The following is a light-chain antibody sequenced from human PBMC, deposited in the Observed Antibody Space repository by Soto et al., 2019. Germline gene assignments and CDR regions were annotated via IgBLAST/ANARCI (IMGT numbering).Light chain of an antibody. CDR2: SAS. Sequence: QAVVTQEPSLTVSPGGTVTLTCASSTGAVTSGYYPNWFQQKPGQAPRSLIYSASYKHSWTPARFSGSLLGGKAALTLSGAQPEDEAEYYCLLSYSGARVFGGGTKLTVL. J-gene: IGLJ3*02. V-gene: IGLV7-43*01. CDR3: LLSYSGARV. CDR1: TGAVTSGYY.